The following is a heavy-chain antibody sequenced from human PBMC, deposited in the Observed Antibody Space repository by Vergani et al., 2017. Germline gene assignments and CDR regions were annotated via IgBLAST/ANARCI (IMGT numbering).Heavy chain of an antibody. CDR3: ARRRHSGSYFWAPNWSDP. CDR2: IYPLNSET. CDR1: GDNFNNYW. V-gene: IGHV5-51*03. J-gene: IGHJ5*02. Sequence: EVPLIQSGTEVRKPGESLKISCKDSGDNFNNYWIGWVRQMPGKGLEWMAVIYPLNSETVYSPSFQGQVTISVDKSINTAYLQWSSLKATDTAMYYCARRRHSGSYFWAPNWSDPWGQGTLVTVSS. D-gene: IGHD3-10*01.